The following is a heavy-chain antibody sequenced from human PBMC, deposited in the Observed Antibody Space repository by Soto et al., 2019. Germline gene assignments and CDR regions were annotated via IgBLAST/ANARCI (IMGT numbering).Heavy chain of an antibody. CDR3: AKVLYYDILTGYYPDY. CDR1: GFTFSSYA. V-gene: IGHV3-23*01. D-gene: IGHD3-9*01. Sequence: GSLRLSCAASGFTFSSYAMSWVRQAPGKGLEWVSAISGSGGTSYYADSVKGRFTISRDNSENTLYLQMNSLRAEDTAVYYCAKVLYYDILTGYYPDYWGQGTLVTVSS. CDR2: ISGSGGTS. J-gene: IGHJ4*02.